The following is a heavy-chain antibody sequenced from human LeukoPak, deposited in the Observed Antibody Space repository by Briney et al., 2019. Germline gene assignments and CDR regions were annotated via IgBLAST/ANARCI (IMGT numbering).Heavy chain of an antibody. D-gene: IGHD2-15*01. J-gene: IGHJ4*02. CDR1: GVSFSGYY. Sequence: KPSETLSLTCAVYGVSFSGYYWSWIRPPPGKGLEWIGYMYYSGSTNYNPSLKSRVTISVDTSKNQFSLKLNSVTAADTAVYSCAKVRCSGGSCYPDYWGQGTLVTVSS. CDR3: AKVRCSGGSCYPDY. CDR2: MYYSGST. V-gene: IGHV4-59*01.